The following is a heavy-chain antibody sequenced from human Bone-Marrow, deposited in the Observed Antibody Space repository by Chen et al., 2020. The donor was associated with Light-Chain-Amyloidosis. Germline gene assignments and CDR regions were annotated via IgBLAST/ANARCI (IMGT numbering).Heavy chain of an antibody. CDR3: ARGSPIVVVPAAQEVGAFDI. D-gene: IGHD2-2*01. CDR2: INHSGST. CDR1: GGSFSGYY. J-gene: IGHJ3*02. Sequence: QVQLQQWGAGLLKPSETLSLTCAVYGGSFSGYYWSWIRQPPGKGLEWIGEINHSGSTNYNTSLKSRVTISVDTSKNQFSLKLSSVTAADTAVYYCARGSPIVVVPAAQEVGAFDIWGQGTMVTVSS. V-gene: IGHV4-34*01.